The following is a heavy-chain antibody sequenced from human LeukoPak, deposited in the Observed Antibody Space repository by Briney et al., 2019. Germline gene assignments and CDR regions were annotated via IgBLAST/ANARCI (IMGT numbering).Heavy chain of an antibody. CDR1: GFTFSTYT. Sequence: PGGSLRLSCSASGFTFSTYTMYWVRQAPGKGLEFVSVINGDGRTTYYADSVKGRFTISRDNSKNTLYLQMNSLRAEDTAVYYCVGDQVDNVGWLTWGQGTRVTVSS. CDR3: VGDQVDNVGWLT. V-gene: IGHV3-64D*06. D-gene: IGHD5-12*01. CDR2: INGDGRTT. J-gene: IGHJ5*02.